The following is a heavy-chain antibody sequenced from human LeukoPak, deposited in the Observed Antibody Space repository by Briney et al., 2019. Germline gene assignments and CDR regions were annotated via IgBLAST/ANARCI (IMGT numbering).Heavy chain of an antibody. CDR1: GYTFTGYY. CDR2: INPNSGGT. D-gene: IGHD2-2*01. J-gene: IGHJ4*02. V-gene: IGHV1-2*02. CDR3: ARDPFGYCSSTSCYASDY. Sequence: ASVKVSCKASGYTFTGYYMHWVRRAPGQGLEWMGWINPNSGGTNYAQKFQGRVTMTRDTSISTAYMELSRLRSDDTAVYYCARDPFGYCSSTSCYASDYWGQGTLVTVSS.